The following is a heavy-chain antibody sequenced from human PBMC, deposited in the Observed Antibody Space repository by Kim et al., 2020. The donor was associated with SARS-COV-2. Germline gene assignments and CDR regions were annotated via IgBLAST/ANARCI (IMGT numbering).Heavy chain of an antibody. V-gene: IGHV6-1*01. CDR3: ARDRELYGDYDY. J-gene: IGHJ4*02. Sequence: DYSVSVKSRIPINPDTSKNQFSLQLNSVTPEDTAVYYCARDRELYGDYDYWGQGTLVTVSS. D-gene: IGHD2-2*02.